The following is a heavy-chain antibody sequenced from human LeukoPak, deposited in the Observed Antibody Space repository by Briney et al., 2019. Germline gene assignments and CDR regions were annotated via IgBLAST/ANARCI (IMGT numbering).Heavy chain of an antibody. CDR3: AINKAAKSLDY. D-gene: IGHD6-25*01. CDR2: MNPNSGGT. J-gene: IGHJ4*02. Sequence: ASVKVSCKASGYTLTSYDINWVRQAPGQGLEWMAWMNPNSGGTSYAQKFQGRVTMTRDTSISTGYMELSRLRFDDTAVYYCAINKAAKSLDYWGQGTLVTVSS. CDR1: GYTLTSYD. V-gene: IGHV1-2*02.